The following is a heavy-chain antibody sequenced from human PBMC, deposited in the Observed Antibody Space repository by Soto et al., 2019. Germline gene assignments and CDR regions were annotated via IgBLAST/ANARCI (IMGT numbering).Heavy chain of an antibody. CDR1: GFTFSSYS. D-gene: IGHD3-16*01. Sequence: EVQLVESGGGLVQPGGSLRLSCAASGFTFSSYSMNWVRQAPGKGLAWVSYISSSSSTIYYADSVKGRFTISRDNAKNSLYLQMNSLRDEDTDVYYCSRDGGLVFVYWYFDLWGRGTLVTVSS. J-gene: IGHJ2*01. V-gene: IGHV3-48*02. CDR2: ISSSSSTI. CDR3: SRDGGLVFVYWYFDL.